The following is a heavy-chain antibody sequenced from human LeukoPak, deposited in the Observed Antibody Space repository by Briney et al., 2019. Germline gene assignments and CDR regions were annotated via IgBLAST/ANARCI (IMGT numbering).Heavy chain of an antibody. J-gene: IGHJ4*02. Sequence: GASVKVSCKASGYTFTGYYMHWVRQAPGQGLEWMGWINPNSGGTNYAQKFQGRVTMTRDTSISTAYMELSRLRSDDTAVYYCARSDYYDSSGYYFYWGQGTLVTASS. CDR3: ARSDYYDSSGYYFY. D-gene: IGHD3-22*01. CDR1: GYTFTGYY. V-gene: IGHV1-2*02. CDR2: INPNSGGT.